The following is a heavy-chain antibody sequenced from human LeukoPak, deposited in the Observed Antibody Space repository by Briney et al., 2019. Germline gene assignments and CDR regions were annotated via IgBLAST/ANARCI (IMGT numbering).Heavy chain of an antibody. Sequence: PGGSLRLSCAASGFTFSDYYMSWIRQAPGKGLEWVSYISSSGSTIYYADSVKGRFTISRDNAKNSLYLQMNSLRAEDTAVYYCVIGILDYYYYMDVWGKGTTVTVSS. J-gene: IGHJ6*03. CDR1: GFTFSDYY. V-gene: IGHV3-11*04. CDR3: VIGILDYYYYMDV. CDR2: ISSSGSTI. D-gene: IGHD3-16*02.